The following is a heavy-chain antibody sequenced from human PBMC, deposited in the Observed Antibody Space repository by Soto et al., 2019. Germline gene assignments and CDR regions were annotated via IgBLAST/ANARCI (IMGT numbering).Heavy chain of an antibody. D-gene: IGHD2-15*01. CDR3: AREGGDVDSCLSGFNC. V-gene: IGHV4-31*03. CDR1: GDSISSGGYY. J-gene: IGHJ4*02. CDR2: IYYSGST. Sequence: SETLSLTCTVSGDSISSGGYYWSWIRQHPGKGLDWIGCIYYSGSTDYNPSLKSRITISLDTSKNQFSLKLSSVTAAATAVYYCAREGGDVDSCLSGFNCCGKGPLVTASS.